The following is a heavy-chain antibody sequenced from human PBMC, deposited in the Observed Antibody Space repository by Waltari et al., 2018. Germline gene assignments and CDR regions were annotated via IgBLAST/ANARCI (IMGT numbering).Heavy chain of an antibody. D-gene: IGHD3-3*01. CDR1: GFTFSHYA. J-gene: IGHJ4*02. Sequence: QVQLVESGGGVVQPGRSLRPSCAASGFTFSHYAMHWVRQAPGQGLAWVAVISYDGSNKYYADSVKGRFTISRDNSKNRLHLQMNSLRAEDTAVYYCTRDATPHYDFWSGYVFDYWGQGTLVTVSS. V-gene: IGHV3-30*01. CDR3: TRDATPHYDFWSGYVFDY. CDR2: ISYDGSNK.